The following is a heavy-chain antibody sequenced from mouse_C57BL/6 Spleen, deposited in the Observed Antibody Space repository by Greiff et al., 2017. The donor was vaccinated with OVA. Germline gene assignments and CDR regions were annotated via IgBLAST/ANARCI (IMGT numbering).Heavy chain of an antibody. CDR3: ARKDYDGVDY. CDR2: ISSGSSTI. CDR1: GFTFSDYG. Sequence: DVMLVESGGGLVKPGGSLKLSCAASGFTFSDYGMHWVRQAPEKGLEWVAYISSGSSTIYYADTVKGRFTISRDNAKNTLFLQMTSLRSEDTAMYYCARKDYDGVDYWGQGTTLTVSS. D-gene: IGHD2-4*01. J-gene: IGHJ2*01. V-gene: IGHV5-17*01.